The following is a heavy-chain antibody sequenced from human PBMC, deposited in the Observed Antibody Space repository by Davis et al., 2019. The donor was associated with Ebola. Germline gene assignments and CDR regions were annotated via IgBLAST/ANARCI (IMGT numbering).Heavy chain of an antibody. CDR2: INHSGST. D-gene: IGHD2-15*01. Sequence: MPSETLSLTCTVSGGSISSYYWSWIRQPPGKGLEWIGEINHSGSTNYNPSLKSRVTISVDTSKNQFSLKLSSVTAADTAVYYCARDPHALGYCSGGSCSTYGMDVWGQGTTVTVSS. J-gene: IGHJ6*02. CDR3: ARDPHALGYCSGGSCSTYGMDV. V-gene: IGHV4-59*01. CDR1: GGSISSYY.